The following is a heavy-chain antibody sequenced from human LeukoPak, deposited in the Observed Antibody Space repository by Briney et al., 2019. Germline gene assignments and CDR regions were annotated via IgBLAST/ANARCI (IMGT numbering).Heavy chain of an antibody. CDR3: ARGMSFDFWSGYYELTYYYYYGMDV. CDR2: ISSSGSTI. CDR1: GFTFSDYY. J-gene: IGHJ6*02. Sequence: GGSLRLSCAASGFTFSDYYMSWIRQAPGKGLEWVSYISSSGSTIYYADSVKGRFTISRDNAKNSLYLQMNSLRAEDTAVYYCARGMSFDFWSGYYELTYYYYYGMDVWGQGTTVTVSS. D-gene: IGHD3-3*01. V-gene: IGHV3-11*01.